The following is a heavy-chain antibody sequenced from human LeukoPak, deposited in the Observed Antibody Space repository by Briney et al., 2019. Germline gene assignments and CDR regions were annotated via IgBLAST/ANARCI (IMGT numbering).Heavy chain of an antibody. V-gene: IGHV3-48*01. J-gene: IGHJ4*02. CDR2: ISSSSSTI. CDR3: ARVKDYDFWSGDY. D-gene: IGHD3-3*01. CDR1: GFTFSSYS. Sequence: GGSLRLSCAASGFTFSSYSMNWVRQAPGKGLEWVSYISSSSSTIYYADSVKGRFTISRDNAKNSLYLQMNSLRAEDTAVYYCARVKDYDFWSGDYWGQGTLVTVSS.